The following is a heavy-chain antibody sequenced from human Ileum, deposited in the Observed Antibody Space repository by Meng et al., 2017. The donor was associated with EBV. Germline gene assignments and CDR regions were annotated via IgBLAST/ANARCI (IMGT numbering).Heavy chain of an antibody. CDR1: GFNFNSYG. CDR2: IWANGLNK. J-gene: IGHJ2*01. Sequence: QVQVVESGGGAVQPGRPLRLSCAASGFNFNSYGMHWVRQAPGKGLEWVGAIWANGLNKYYAASVEGRFTISRDNSKNTVFLQMDSLRAEDTAVYSCARDSDTTANYWYFDLWGRGTLVTVSS. V-gene: IGHV3-33*01. D-gene: IGHD2/OR15-2a*01. CDR3: ARDSDTTANYWYFDL.